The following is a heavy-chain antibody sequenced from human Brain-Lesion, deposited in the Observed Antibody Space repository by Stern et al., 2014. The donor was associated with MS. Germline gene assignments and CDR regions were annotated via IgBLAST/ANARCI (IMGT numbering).Heavy chain of an antibody. J-gene: IGHJ6*02. Sequence: VQLLESGPGLVKPSQTLSLSCTVSGGSISSGGYYWSWIRQPAGKGLEWIGRIFNSGSTSYNPSLKGRVTISIDPSKNQFSLRLNSMTAADTAVYYCARGRVVPGFQYYATDVWGQGTTVIVSS. CDR2: IFNSGST. CDR1: GGSISSGGYY. D-gene: IGHD2-2*01. CDR3: ARGRVVPGFQYYATDV. V-gene: IGHV4-61*02.